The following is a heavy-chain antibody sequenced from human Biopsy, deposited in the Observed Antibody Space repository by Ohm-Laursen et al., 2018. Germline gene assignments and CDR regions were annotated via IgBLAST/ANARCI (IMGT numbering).Heavy chain of an antibody. D-gene: IGHD1-26*01. J-gene: IGHJ3*02. CDR1: GGSMTGYE. V-gene: IGHV4-59*01. CDR2: IYYSGGT. Sequence: PGTLSLTCSVSGGSMTGYEWSWIRLAPGKGLGWIGYIYYSGGTKYNPSLASRVTFSVDMSKSQFSLKLYSVTAADTAVYYCARVEAGTYDALDIWGQGTLVAVSA. CDR3: ARVEAGTYDALDI.